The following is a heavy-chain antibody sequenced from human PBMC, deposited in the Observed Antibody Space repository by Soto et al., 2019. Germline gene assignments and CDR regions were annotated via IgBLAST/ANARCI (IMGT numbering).Heavy chain of an antibody. CDR2: MWYDGSNK. Sequence: QVQLVESGGGVVQPGRSLRLSCAASGFTFSSYDMHWVRQAPGKGLEWVAFMWYDGSNKYYADSVKGRFTISRDNSKSTLYLQMNNLRAEDTAVYYCARGAYYFDFWGQGTLVTVSS. CDR1: GFTFSSYD. CDR3: ARGAYYFDF. J-gene: IGHJ4*02. V-gene: IGHV3-33*01.